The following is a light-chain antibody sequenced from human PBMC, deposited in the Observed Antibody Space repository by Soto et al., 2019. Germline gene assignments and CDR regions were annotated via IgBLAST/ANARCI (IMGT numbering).Light chain of an antibody. CDR1: QTVVSD. V-gene: IGKV3-15*01. Sequence: EKVMTQSPATLSVSPGESVALSCRASQTVVSDLAWYQQKPGQAPRLLIYGASTRTTDVPARFSGSGYGTDCTLTSSCLQPEEFAVYYCHQYSTWPLTFGGGTKVEI. CDR3: HQYSTWPLT. CDR2: GAS. J-gene: IGKJ4*02.